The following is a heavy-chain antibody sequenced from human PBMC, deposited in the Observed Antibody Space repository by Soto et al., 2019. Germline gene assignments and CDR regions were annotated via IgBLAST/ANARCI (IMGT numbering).Heavy chain of an antibody. V-gene: IGHV4-31*03. Sequence: KTSETLSLTCTVSGGSISSGGYYWSWIRQHPGKGLEWIGYIYYSGSTYYNPSLKSRVTISVDTSKNQFSLELSSVTAADTAVYYCAARGRAARPHYYYGMDVWGQGTTVTVSS. CDR3: AARGRAARPHYYYGMDV. D-gene: IGHD6-6*01. J-gene: IGHJ6*02. CDR1: GGSISSGGYY. CDR2: IYYSGST.